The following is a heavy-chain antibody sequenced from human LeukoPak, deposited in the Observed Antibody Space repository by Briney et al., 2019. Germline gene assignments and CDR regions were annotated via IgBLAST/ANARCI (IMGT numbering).Heavy chain of an antibody. V-gene: IGHV3-7*01. D-gene: IGHD2-15*01. J-gene: IGHJ4*02. CDR3: AREDGYCSGGNCYSYFDS. CDR2: IKKTGSET. Sequence: PGGSLRLSCAASGFTFSSYALHWVRQAPGKGLEWVAYIKKTGSETYYVDSVKGRFTITRDNTRNSLFLQMYSLRAEDTAVYFCAREDGYCSGGNCYSYFDSWGQGTLVTVSS. CDR1: GFTFSSYA.